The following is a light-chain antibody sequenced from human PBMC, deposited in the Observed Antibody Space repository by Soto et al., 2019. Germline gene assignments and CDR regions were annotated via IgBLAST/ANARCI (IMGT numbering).Light chain of an antibody. Sequence: DIQMTQSPSTLSASEGDRVTITCRASQSINNWLAWYQQKPGKAPKLLISKASNLKSGVPSRFSGTGSGTEFPLTISSLQPDDFASYYCQHYDSYPFTFGGGTKVEI. V-gene: IGKV1-5*03. CDR1: QSINNW. CDR2: KAS. CDR3: QHYDSYPFT. J-gene: IGKJ4*01.